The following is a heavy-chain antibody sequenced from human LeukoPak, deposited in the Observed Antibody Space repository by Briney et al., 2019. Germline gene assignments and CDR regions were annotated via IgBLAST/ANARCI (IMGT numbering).Heavy chain of an antibody. CDR1: GFTLGTYI. V-gene: IGHV3-30-3*01. J-gene: IGHJ3*02. Sequence: GGSLRLSCGASGFTLGTYIMHGVRQAPGKGLQWVAAVASDGSQTFYIESVRGRFTISRDNSKNTLYLQMNTLRAEDTAVYFCARERQDTIVHSGAFDIWGQGTMVIVSS. CDR3: ARERQDTIVHSGAFDI. D-gene: IGHD3-10*01. CDR2: VASDGSQT.